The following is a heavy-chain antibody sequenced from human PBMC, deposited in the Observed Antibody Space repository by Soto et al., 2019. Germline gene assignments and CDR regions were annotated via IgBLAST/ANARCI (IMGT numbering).Heavy chain of an antibody. CDR2: INPNSGGT. CDR1: GYSFTDYN. D-gene: IGHD6-6*01. V-gene: IGHV1-2*02. CDR3: AREGSSSSKYFQH. Sequence: QVQLVQSGAEVKKPGASVKVSCKASGYSFTDYNMHWVRQAPGQGLEWVGWINPNSGGTNYAQKFQGRVTMTRDTSITTAYIELTRLRSDDTAVYYCAREGSSSSKYFQHWGQGTLVTVSS. J-gene: IGHJ1*01.